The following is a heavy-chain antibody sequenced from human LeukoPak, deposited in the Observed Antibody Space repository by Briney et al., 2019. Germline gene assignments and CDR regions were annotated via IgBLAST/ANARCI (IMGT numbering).Heavy chain of an antibody. Sequence: GGSLRLSCAASGFTFNRYWMSWVRQAPGKELQWVANIKQDGSAKYYVDSVKGRFTISRDNAKNSLYLQMNSLRAEDTALYYCAREGRSHYAYWYFDLWGRGTLVTVSS. CDR1: GFTFNRYW. CDR2: IKQDGSAK. J-gene: IGHJ2*01. V-gene: IGHV3-7*03. CDR3: AREGRSHYAYWYFDL. D-gene: IGHD3-16*01.